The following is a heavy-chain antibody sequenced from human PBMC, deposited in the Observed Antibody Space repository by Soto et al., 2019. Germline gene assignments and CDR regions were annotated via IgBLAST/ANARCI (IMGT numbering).Heavy chain of an antibody. CDR1: GGSISSYY. D-gene: IGHD3-22*01. V-gene: IGHV4-59*01. CDR2: IYYSGST. CDR3: ARVTNYYDSSGYLYNWFDP. J-gene: IGHJ5*02. Sequence: ASETLSLTCTVSGGSISSYYWSWIRQPPGKGLEWIGYIYYSGSTNYNPSLKSRVTISVDTSKNQFSLKLSSVTAADTAVYYCARVTNYYDSSGYLYNWFDPWGQGTLVTVSS.